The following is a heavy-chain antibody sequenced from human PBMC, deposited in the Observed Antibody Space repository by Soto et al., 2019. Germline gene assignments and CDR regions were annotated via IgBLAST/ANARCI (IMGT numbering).Heavy chain of an antibody. Sequence: SETLSLTCAVYGGSFSDYYWTWIRQPPGKGLEWIGYIYQSGSTNYNPSLRSRVTISVDTSKNQFSLKLRSVTAADTAVYYCARVDYYGSGSHSGWFDPWGQGTLVTVSS. CDR2: IYQSGST. V-gene: IGHV4-34*01. CDR1: GGSFSDYY. CDR3: ARVDYYGSGSHSGWFDP. J-gene: IGHJ5*02. D-gene: IGHD3-10*01.